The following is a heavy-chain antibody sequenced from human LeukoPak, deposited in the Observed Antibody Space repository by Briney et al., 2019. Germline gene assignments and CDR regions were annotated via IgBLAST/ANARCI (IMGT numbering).Heavy chain of an antibody. CDR2: ISPSGGST. D-gene: IGHD2-2*01. CDR1: GYTFTSYY. J-gene: IGHJ2*01. CDR3: ARAAGGAAMHWYFDL. Sequence: GASVKVSCKASGYTFTSYYMHWVRQAPGQGLEWMGIISPSGGSTSYAQKFQGRVTMTRDMSTSTVYVELSSLRSEDTAVYYCARAAGGAAMHWYFDLWGRGTLVTVSS. V-gene: IGHV1-46*01.